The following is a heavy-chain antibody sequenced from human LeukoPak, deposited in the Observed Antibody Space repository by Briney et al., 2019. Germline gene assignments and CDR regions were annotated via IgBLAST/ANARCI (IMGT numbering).Heavy chain of an antibody. CDR3: ARDTTRTKFDY. Sequence: SETLSLTCTVSGGSISSYYWSWIRQPAGKGLEWIGRIHTSGSINYNPSLKSRVTMSVDTSKNQFSLKLSSVTAADTAVYYCARDTTRTKFDYWGQGTLVTVSS. CDR2: IHTSGSI. CDR1: GGSISSYY. D-gene: IGHD1-1*01. V-gene: IGHV4-4*07. J-gene: IGHJ4*02.